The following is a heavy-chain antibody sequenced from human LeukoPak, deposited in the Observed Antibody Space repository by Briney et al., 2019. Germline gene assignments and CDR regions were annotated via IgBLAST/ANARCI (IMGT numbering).Heavy chain of an antibody. J-gene: IGHJ1*01. Sequence: PGGSLRLSCEVFGFTFSDHYMDWVRQAPGKGLEWVGRARNKPKSYTTVYAAFVKGRFTISRDDSKDSLYLQMNSLKTDDTAVYYCATVEGNYGHWGQGTLVTVSS. CDR1: GFTFSDHY. CDR2: ARNKPKSYTT. CDR3: ATVEGNYGH. V-gene: IGHV3-72*01. D-gene: IGHD1-7*01.